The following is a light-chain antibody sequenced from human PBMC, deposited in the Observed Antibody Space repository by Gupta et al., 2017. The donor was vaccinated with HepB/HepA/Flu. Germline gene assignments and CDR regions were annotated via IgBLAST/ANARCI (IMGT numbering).Light chain of an antibody. Sequence: SYDLPQPPSVSVSPGQRARITCSGDKLGNEYTSWYQQRPGQSPMVVVYQDNKRPSGIPERFSGSTSGNTATLTISGTQTMDEAVYYCQSWDRNTVIFGGGTKLTVL. V-gene: IGLV3-1*01. CDR2: QDN. CDR1: KLGNEY. CDR3: QSWDRNTVI. J-gene: IGLJ2*01.